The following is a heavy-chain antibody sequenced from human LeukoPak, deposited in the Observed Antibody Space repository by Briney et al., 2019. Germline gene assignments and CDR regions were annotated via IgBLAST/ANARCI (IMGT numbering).Heavy chain of an antibody. J-gene: IGHJ4*02. D-gene: IGHD3-10*01. V-gene: IGHV5-51*01. CDR2: IYPTDSDA. CDR1: GYSFTSYW. Sequence: GESLKISCKGSGYSFTSYWIGWVRQMPGKGLEWMGIIYPTDSDARYSPFFQGQVTISADKSISTAYLQWSSLKASDTAMYYCARSAGSWSASRYFDSWGQGTLVTVSS. CDR3: ARSAGSWSASRYFDS.